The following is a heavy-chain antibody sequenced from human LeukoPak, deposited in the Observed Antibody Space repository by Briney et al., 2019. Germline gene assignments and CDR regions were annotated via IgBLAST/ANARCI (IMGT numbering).Heavy chain of an antibody. CDR1: GFTFSSYS. CDR3: ARGTDTAMAWYYYMDV. Sequence: GGSLRLSCAVSGFTFSSYSINWVRQAPGKGLEWVSSISSSSSYIYYADSVKGRFTISRDNAKNSLYLQMNSLRAEDTAVYYCARGTDTAMAWYYYMDVWGKGTTVTVSS. D-gene: IGHD5-18*01. J-gene: IGHJ6*03. V-gene: IGHV3-21*01. CDR2: ISSSSSYI.